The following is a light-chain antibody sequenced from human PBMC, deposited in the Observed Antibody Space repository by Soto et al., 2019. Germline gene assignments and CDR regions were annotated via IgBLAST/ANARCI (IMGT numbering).Light chain of an antibody. CDR2: GAS. CDR3: QQYRSWPRT. Sequence: EIVLTRSPSTLSWXXGERVTLSCRASQSVDINLAWYQQKPGQAPRLLIYGASTRATDMPGRFSGRGAGAEFTLTISSLQSEDFAVYYCQQYRSWPRTFGQGTKVDIK. J-gene: IGKJ1*01. CDR1: QSVDIN. V-gene: IGKV3-15*01.